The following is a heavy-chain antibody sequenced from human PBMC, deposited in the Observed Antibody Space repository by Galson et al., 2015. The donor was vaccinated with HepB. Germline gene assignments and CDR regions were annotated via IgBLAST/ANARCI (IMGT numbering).Heavy chain of an antibody. D-gene: IGHD3-22*01. CDR3: ARGQGFGSGYYYDDAFDI. V-gene: IGHV1-69*13. J-gene: IGHJ3*02. CDR2: IIPILGTA. CDR1: GGTFSSYA. Sequence: SVKVSCKASGGTFSSYAISWVRQAPGQGLEWMGGIIPILGTANYAQKFQGRVTITADESTSTAYMELSSLRSEDTAVYYCARGQGFGSGYYYDDAFDIWGQGTMVTVSS.